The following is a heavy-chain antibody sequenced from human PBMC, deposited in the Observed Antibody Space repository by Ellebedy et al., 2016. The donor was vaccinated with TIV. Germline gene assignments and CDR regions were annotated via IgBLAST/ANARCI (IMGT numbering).Heavy chain of an antibody. Sequence: MPSETLSLTCTVSGGSIINNYFSWIRQPPGKGLEWVGYISYSGNSTSNPSLKSRSSMSVDTSKNQFSLNLNSVTAADTAVYYCARHVGRAGRTVGFDIWGQGTMVTVSS. J-gene: IGHJ3*02. D-gene: IGHD3-10*01. V-gene: IGHV4-59*08. CDR1: GGSIINNY. CDR2: ISYSGNS. CDR3: ARHVGRAGRTVGFDI.